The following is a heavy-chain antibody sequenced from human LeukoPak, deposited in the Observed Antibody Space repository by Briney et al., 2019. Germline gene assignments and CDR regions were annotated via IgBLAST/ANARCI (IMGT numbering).Heavy chain of an antibody. D-gene: IGHD3/OR15-3a*01. V-gene: IGHV3-30*18. CDR2: ISYDGSNK. CDR3: AKDRTGWPGVY. J-gene: IGHJ4*02. Sequence: GGSLRFSCAASGFTFSSYGMHWVRQAPGKGLEWVAVISYDGSNKYYADSVKGRFTISRDNSKNTLYLQMNSLRAEGTAVYYCAKDRTGWPGVYWGQGTLVTVSS. CDR1: GFTFSSYG.